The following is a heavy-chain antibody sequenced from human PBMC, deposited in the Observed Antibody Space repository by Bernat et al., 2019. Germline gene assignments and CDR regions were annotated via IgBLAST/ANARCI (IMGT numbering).Heavy chain of an antibody. Sequence: EVQLVESGGGLIQPGGSLRLSCAASGFTVSSNYMNWVRQAPGKGLEWVSIIYSGGTKYYADSVKGRFTISRDNSKNTLYLQMSSLRPGDTAVYYCARDFGAMATTPNYFDYWGQGTLVTVSS. CDR2: IYSGGTK. CDR3: ARDFGAMATTPNYFDY. CDR1: GFTVSSNY. D-gene: IGHD3-10*01. J-gene: IGHJ4*02. V-gene: IGHV3-66*03.